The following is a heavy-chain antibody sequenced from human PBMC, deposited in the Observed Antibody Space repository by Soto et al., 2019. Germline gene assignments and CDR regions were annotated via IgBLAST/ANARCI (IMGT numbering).Heavy chain of an antibody. Sequence: QMQLVQSGPEVKKPGTSVKVSCKASGFTFTSSTVQWVRQARGQRLEWIGWIVVGSGNTNYAQKFQERVTITRDMSTSTAYRELSSLRSEDTAVYYCAAPYGGNSGDYYYGMDVWGQGTTVTVSS. CDR3: AAPYGGNSGDYYYGMDV. CDR1: GFTFTSST. J-gene: IGHJ6*02. D-gene: IGHD4-17*01. V-gene: IGHV1-58*01. CDR2: IVVGSGNT.